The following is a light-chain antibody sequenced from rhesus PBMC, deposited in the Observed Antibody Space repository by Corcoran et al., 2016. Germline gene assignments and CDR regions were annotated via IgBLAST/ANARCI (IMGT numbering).Light chain of an antibody. Sequence: DIVMTQSPDSLAVSLGERVTINCKSSQSLLYSSNNKNYLAWYQQKPGQAPKLHIYWASTRESGGPNRFMGSGSGTDVTLTISGLQAEDVAVYYCQQYYSSPWTFGQGTKVEIK. CDR3: QQYYSSPWT. CDR2: WAS. CDR1: QSLLYSSNNKNY. V-gene: IGKV4-1*01. J-gene: IGKJ1*01.